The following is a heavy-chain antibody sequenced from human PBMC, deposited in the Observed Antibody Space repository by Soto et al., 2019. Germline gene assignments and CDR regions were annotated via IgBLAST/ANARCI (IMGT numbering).Heavy chain of an antibody. CDR1: VGTFSSYA. J-gene: IGHJ5*02. CDR3: ARGGSSSSQLAPWFDP. D-gene: IGHD6-13*01. CDR2: IIPIFGTA. Sequence: SVKVSCKASVGTFSSYAISWVRQATGQGLEWMGGIIPIFGTANYAQKFQGRVTITADESTSTAYMELSSLRSEDTAVYYCARGGSSSSQLAPWFDPWGQGTLVTVSS. V-gene: IGHV1-69*13.